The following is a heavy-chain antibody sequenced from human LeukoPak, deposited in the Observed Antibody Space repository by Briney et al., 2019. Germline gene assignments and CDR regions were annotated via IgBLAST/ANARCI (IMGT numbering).Heavy chain of an antibody. CDR3: ARTSQGCSSTSCYYYYYMDV. CDR1: GYSISSGYY. D-gene: IGHD2-2*01. V-gene: IGHV4-38-2*02. J-gene: IGHJ6*03. Sequence: PPETLSLTCTVSGYSISSGYYWGWIRQPPGKGLEWIGSIYHSGSTYYNPSLKSRVTISVDTSKNQFSLKLSSVTAADTAVYYCARTSQGCSSTSCYYYYYMDVWGKGTTVTVSS. CDR2: IYHSGST.